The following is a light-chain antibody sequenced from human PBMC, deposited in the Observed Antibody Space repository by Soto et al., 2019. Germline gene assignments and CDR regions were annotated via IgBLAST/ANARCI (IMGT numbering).Light chain of an antibody. CDR1: QSVSNN. J-gene: IGKJ2*01. V-gene: IGKV3-15*01. Sequence: EVVMTQSPATLSVSPGDRATLSCRASQSVSNNVAWYQQKPGQAPRLLIYGASTGATGLPARFSASGSVTEFTLTISGLQSEDCAVYYCQQYNNWPPYTFGQGTRLEIK. CDR2: GAS. CDR3: QQYNNWPPYT.